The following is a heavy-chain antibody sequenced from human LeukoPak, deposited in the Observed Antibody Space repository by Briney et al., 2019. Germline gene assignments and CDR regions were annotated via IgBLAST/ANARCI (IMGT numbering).Heavy chain of an antibody. CDR1: GGSISSGGYY. CDR2: IYYSGST. J-gene: IGHJ4*02. CDR3: ATFLGEFDY. D-gene: IGHD3-16*01. V-gene: IGHV4-31*03. Sequence: SETLSLTCTVSGGSISSGGYYWSRIRQHPGKGLEWIGYIYYSGSTYYNPSLKSRVTISLDRSKNQFSLNLSSVTAADTAVYYCATFLGEFDYWGQGTLVTVSS.